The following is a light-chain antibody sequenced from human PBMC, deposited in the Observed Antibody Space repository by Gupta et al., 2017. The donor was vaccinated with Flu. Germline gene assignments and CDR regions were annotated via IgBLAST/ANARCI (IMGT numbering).Light chain of an antibody. Sequence: ERATLSCRASESVPRNSLAWYQQTPGQAPRLLIYGVFTRATGVPDRFSGSGSGTDFTLTISGLEPEDFAVYCCQQYGRSPLTFGGGTKVEIK. CDR3: QQYGRSPLT. J-gene: IGKJ4*01. V-gene: IGKV3-20*01. CDR2: GVF. CDR1: ESVPRNS.